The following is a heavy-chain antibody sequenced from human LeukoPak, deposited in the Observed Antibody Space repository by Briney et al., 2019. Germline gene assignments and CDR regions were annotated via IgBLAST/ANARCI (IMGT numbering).Heavy chain of an antibody. J-gene: IGHJ3*01. CDR1: GFRFTTHW. D-gene: IGHD4-23*01. V-gene: IGHV5-51*01. Sequence: GEPLKISCKGSGFRFTTHWIGWVRQMPGKGLEWMGIIYPGDSDTRYSPSFQGQVTISADKSISTAYLQWSNLKASDTAMYYCARKQGGTTVVTPGTFDVWGQGTMVTVSS. CDR3: ARKQGGTTVVTPGTFDV. CDR2: IYPGDSDT.